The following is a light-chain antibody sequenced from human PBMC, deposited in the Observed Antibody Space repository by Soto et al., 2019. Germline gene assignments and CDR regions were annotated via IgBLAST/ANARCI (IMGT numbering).Light chain of an antibody. CDR1: QSVSSN. Sequence: EIVMTQSPATLSVSPGERATLSCRASQSVSSNLAWYQQKPGQAPRLLIYGASTRATGIPARFSGSGSGTEFTLTISSLQSEDCAVYYCQWGLTFGGGTKLEIK. CDR2: GAS. CDR3: QWGLT. V-gene: IGKV3-15*01. J-gene: IGKJ4*01.